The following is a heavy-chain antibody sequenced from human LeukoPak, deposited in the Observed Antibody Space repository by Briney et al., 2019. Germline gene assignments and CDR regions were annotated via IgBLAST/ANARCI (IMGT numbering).Heavy chain of an antibody. CDR1: GFTFSTYS. CDR3: ARAPDPSSSWSQYYYYGMDV. V-gene: IGHV3-48*01. Sequence: PGGSLRLSCAASGFTFSTYSMNWVRQAPGKGLEWVSYINGRSTIVYNADSVKGRFTISRDNAKNSLFLQMNSLRPEDTAVYYCARAPDPSSSWSQYYYYGMDVWGQGTTVTVSS. CDR2: INGRSTIV. J-gene: IGHJ6*02. D-gene: IGHD6-13*01.